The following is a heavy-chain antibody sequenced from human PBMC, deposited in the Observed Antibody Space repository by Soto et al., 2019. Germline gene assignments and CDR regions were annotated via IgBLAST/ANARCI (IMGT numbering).Heavy chain of an antibody. CDR2: LNPGNGNT. D-gene: IGHD2-21*01. CDR1: GYTFTNYA. V-gene: IGHV1-3*01. Sequence: QVQLVQSGAEVKEPGASVKVSCRASGYTFTNYAIHWVRQAPGQRLEWMGWLNPGNGNTKYPQKLQARGTITRDKSASTAYMFLSSLRSEDTAVYYCARDQGIPYCGGDCYSDWYFDLWGRGTLVTVSS. J-gene: IGHJ2*01. CDR3: ARDQGIPYCGGDCYSDWYFDL.